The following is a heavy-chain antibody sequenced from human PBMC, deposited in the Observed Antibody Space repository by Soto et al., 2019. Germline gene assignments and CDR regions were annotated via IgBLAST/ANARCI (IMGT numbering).Heavy chain of an antibody. CDR1: GFTFSSYA. J-gene: IGHJ6*02. V-gene: IGHV3-30-3*01. CDR2: ISYDGSNK. Sequence: GGSLRLSCAASGFTFSSYAMHWVRQAPGKGLEWVAVISYDGSNKYYADSVKGRFTISRDNSKNTLYLQMNSLRAEDTAVYYCARDPGYCSSTSCYKRTLYYYGMDVWGQGTTVTVSS. CDR3: ARDPGYCSSTSCYKRTLYYYGMDV. D-gene: IGHD2-2*02.